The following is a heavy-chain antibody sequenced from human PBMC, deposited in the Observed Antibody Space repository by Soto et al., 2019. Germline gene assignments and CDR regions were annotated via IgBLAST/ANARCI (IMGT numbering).Heavy chain of an antibody. V-gene: IGHV4-34*01. D-gene: IGHD6-19*01. CDR2: INHSGST. J-gene: IGHJ4*02. CDR3: ARDTPTVAEDY. Sequence: SETQSLTSAVYGGTFRGYDWTWIRQPPGTGLEWIGEINHSGSTNYNPSLKSRVTISVDTSKNQFSLKLTSVTAEDTAVYYCARDTPTVAEDYWGQGTLVTVSS. CDR1: GGTFRGYD.